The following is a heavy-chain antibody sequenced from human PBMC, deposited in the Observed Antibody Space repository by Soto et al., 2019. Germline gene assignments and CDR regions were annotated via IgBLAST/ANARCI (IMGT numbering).Heavy chain of an antibody. V-gene: IGHV4-61*01. CDR1: GGSVTSGSYY. J-gene: IGHJ4*02. CDR3: ASSYCSGGSCYASFDY. D-gene: IGHD2-15*01. CDR2: IYYSGST. Sequence: SETLSLTCTVSGGSVTSGSYYWSWIRQPPGKGLEWIGYIYYSGSTNYNPSLQSRVTMSIDTSKNQFSLKLSSVTAADTAVYYCASSYCSGGSCYASFDYWGQGTLVTVSS.